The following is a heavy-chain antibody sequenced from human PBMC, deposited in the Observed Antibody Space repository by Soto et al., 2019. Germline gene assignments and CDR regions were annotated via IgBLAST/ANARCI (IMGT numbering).Heavy chain of an antibody. V-gene: IGHV1-46*01. CDR2: INPSGGST. Sequence: SVKVSCKASGNNYTGYYLHWVRQAPRQALAWMGIINPSGGSTSYAQKFQGRVTMTRDTSTSTVYMEPISLRSEATAVYYFARDLSFSIFGVINTNYYYYYGMDIWGQGTTVTVSS. CDR3: ARDLSFSIFGVINTNYYYYYGMDI. D-gene: IGHD3-3*01. CDR1: GNNYTGYY. J-gene: IGHJ6*02.